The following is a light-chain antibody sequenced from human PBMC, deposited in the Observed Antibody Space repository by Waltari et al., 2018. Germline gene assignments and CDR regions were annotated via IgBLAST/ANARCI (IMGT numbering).Light chain of an antibody. Sequence: EIVMTQSPATLSVSPGERATLSCRASQSISTNLAWYQQKPGHAPRLLIYGASTRATGFPARFSGSWFGTEFTLTISSLRSEDFAVYYCQHYHNWPPITFGQGTRLEIK. CDR1: QSISTN. J-gene: IGKJ5*01. V-gene: IGKV3-15*01. CDR2: GAS. CDR3: QHYHNWPPIT.